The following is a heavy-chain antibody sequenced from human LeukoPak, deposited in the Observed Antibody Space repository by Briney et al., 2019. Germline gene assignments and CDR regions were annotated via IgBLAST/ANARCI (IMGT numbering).Heavy chain of an antibody. V-gene: IGHV3-33*01. CDR2: IWYDGSKK. CDR1: GFTFSSYG. D-gene: IGHD6-19*01. J-gene: IGHJ1*01. Sequence: PGRSLRLSCAASGFTFSSYGMHWVRQAPGKGLEWVAVIWYDGSKKNYADSVKGRFTVSRDNSKNTLYLQMNSLRVEDTTVYFCARVSEDHTTGWYEEYFQHWGQGTLVTVSS. CDR3: ARVSEDHTTGWYEEYFQH.